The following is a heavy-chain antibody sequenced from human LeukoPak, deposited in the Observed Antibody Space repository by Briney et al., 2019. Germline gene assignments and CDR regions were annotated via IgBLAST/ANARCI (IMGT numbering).Heavy chain of an antibody. Sequence: GGSLRLSCAASGFTFSSYGMHWVRQAPGKGLEWVAVISYDGSTEYYADSVKGQFTISRDNSKNTLYMQMNSLRGEDTAVYYCGGGIAAAQRHWFDPWGQGTLVTVSS. D-gene: IGHD6-13*01. J-gene: IGHJ5*02. CDR1: GFTFSSYG. CDR2: ISYDGSTE. CDR3: GGGIAAAQRHWFDP. V-gene: IGHV3-30*03.